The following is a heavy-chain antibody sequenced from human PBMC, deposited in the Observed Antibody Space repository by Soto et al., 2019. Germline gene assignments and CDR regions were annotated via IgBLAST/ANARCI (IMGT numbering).Heavy chain of an antibody. Sequence: AETLCLTGSVAGGSIRISSCNWDWIRQPPGKGLEWIGTIYYDGSTDYNPSLKSRAIISVDTSKKEFSLKLTSVTAADTAVYYCARFFGNAFDIWGHGTVVTVSS. V-gene: IGHV4-39*01. J-gene: IGHJ3*02. CDR2: IYYDGST. CDR1: GGSIRISSCN. CDR3: ARFFGNAFDI. D-gene: IGHD3-16*01.